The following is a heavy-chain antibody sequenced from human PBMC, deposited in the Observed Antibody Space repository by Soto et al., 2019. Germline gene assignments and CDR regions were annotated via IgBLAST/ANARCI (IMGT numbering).Heavy chain of an antibody. CDR1: GGSISSYY. CDR3: ARDGTTVDSYADYGLDV. V-gene: IGHV4-59*01. J-gene: IGHJ6*02. CDR2: IFYSGST. Sequence: QVQLQESGPGLVKPSETLSLTCTVSGGSISSYYWSWIRQPPGKGLEWIGYIFYSGSTNYNPSLTSRVTVSVDTSKNQSALQLSSVTAAVTAVYYCARDGTTVDSYADYGLDVWGQGATVTVSS. D-gene: IGHD1-1*01.